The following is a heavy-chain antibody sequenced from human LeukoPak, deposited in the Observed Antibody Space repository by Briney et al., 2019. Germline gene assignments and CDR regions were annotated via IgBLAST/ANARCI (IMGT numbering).Heavy chain of an antibody. CDR1: GGSFSGYY. Sequence: SGTLSLTCAVYGGSFSGYYWSWIRQPPGKGLEWIGEINHSGSTNYNPSLKSRVTISVDTSKNQFSLKLSSVTAADTAVYYCARRRSKWESPHYWGQGTLVTVSS. D-gene: IGHD1-26*01. V-gene: IGHV4-34*01. CDR2: INHSGST. CDR3: ARRRSKWESPHY. J-gene: IGHJ4*02.